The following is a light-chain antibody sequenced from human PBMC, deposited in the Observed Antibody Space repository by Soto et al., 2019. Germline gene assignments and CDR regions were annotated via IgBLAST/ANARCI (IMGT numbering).Light chain of an antibody. CDR2: GAS. CDR3: QQYGSSPVT. J-gene: IGKJ1*01. Sequence: EIVLTQSPGTLSLSPGERTTLSCRASRSVSSNFLAWYQQRPGQAPRLLIYGASSRATGIPDRFSGSGSGTDFILTISRLEPEDSAVYYCQQYGSSPVTFGQGPKVEIK. CDR1: RSVSSNF. V-gene: IGKV3-20*01.